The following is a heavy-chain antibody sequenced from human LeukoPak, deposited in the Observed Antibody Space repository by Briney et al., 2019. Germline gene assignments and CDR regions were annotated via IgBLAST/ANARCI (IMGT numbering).Heavy chain of an antibody. CDR1: GFTFSTYG. CDR3: AIVVPAAPLPY. CDR2: NSGGSS. J-gene: IGHJ4*02. D-gene: IGHD2-2*01. V-gene: IGHV3-23*01. Sequence: GGSLRLSRAASGFTFSTYGVYWVRQAPGKGLEWVSSNSGGSSYYADSVKGRFTISRDNSKNTLYLQMNSLRAEDTAVYYCAIVVPAAPLPYWGQGTLVTVFS.